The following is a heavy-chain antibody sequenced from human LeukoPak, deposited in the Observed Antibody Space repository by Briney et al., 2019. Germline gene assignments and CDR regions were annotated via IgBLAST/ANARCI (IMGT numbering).Heavy chain of an antibody. V-gene: IGHV3-53*01. CDR3: AGAHSSSWSVF. Sequence: GGSLRLSCAASGFTVSGNYMSWVRQAPGKGLEWVSVIYSGGNTYYADSVKGRFTISRDNSKSTLYLQMNSLRAEDTAVYYCAGAHSSSWSVFRGQGTLVTVSS. J-gene: IGHJ4*02. CDR1: GFTVSGNY. CDR2: IYSGGNT. D-gene: IGHD6-13*01.